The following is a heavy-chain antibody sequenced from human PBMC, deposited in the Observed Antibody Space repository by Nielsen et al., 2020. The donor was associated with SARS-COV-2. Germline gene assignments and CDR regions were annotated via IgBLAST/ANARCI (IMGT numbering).Heavy chain of an antibody. V-gene: IGHV3-11*06. CDR1: GFTFSDSY. CDR2: ISSSSSYT. CDR3: AGDGGGGYDIREGLDY. Sequence: GESLKISCAASGFTFSDSYMSWIRQAPGKGLEWISYISSSSSYTNYADSLKGRFTISRDNSRNTLYLQMNSLRAEDTAIYYCAGDGGGGYDIREGLDYWGQGTQVTVSS. D-gene: IGHD3-22*01. J-gene: IGHJ4*02.